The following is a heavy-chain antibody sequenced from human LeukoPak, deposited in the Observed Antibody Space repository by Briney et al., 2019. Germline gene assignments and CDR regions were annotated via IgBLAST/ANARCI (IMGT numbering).Heavy chain of an antibody. CDR3: ARGPRIAAAVPFDP. CDR1: GYTFTSYD. J-gene: IGHJ5*02. D-gene: IGHD6-13*01. Sequence: ASVTVSCKASGYTFTSYDINWVRQAPGQGLEWMGWMNPNSGNTGYAQKFQGRVTMTRNTSISTAYMELSSLRSEDTAVYYCARGPRIAAAVPFDPWGQGTLVTVSS. CDR2: MNPNSGNT. V-gene: IGHV1-8*01.